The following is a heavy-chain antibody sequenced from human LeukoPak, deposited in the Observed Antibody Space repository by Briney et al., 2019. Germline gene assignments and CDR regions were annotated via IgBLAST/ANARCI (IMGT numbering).Heavy chain of an antibody. D-gene: IGHD1-14*01. CDR2: INHSGST. CDR1: GGSFSGYY. V-gene: IGHV4-34*01. CDR3: ARGGPDLYYFDY. Sequence: SETLSLTCAVYGGSFSGYYWSWIRQPPGEGLEWIGEINHSGSTNYNPSLKSRVTISVDTSKNQFSLKLSSVTAADTAVYYCARGGPDLYYFDYWGQGTLVTVSS. J-gene: IGHJ4*02.